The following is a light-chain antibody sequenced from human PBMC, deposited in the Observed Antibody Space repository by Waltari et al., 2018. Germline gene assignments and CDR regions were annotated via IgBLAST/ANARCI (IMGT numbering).Light chain of an antibody. V-gene: IGLV2-14*03. Sequence: SALTQPDSVSGSPGQSITIPCSGISSDSGGYEYGSWYQQHPGKAPKVIIHDVNNRPSGVSNRFSGTKSGSSASLTSSGLQAEDEADYYCSSFTSSTTGIFGGGTKVTVL. CDR1: SSDSGGYEY. J-gene: IGLJ2*01. CDR2: DVN. CDR3: SSFTSSTTGI.